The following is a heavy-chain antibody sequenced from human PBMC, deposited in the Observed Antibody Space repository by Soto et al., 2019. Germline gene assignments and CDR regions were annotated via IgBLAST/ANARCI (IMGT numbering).Heavy chain of an antibody. J-gene: IGHJ5*02. Sequence: EVPLLESGGGLVQPGGSLRLSCAASGFTFSSYAMSWVRQAPGKGLEWVSAISGSGGSTYYADSVKGRFTISRDNSENTLYLQMYSLRAEDTGVYYCANAVYGDYRNWFDPWGQGTLVTVSS. D-gene: IGHD4-17*01. CDR1: GFTFSSYA. CDR2: ISGSGGST. CDR3: ANAVYGDYRNWFDP. V-gene: IGHV3-23*01.